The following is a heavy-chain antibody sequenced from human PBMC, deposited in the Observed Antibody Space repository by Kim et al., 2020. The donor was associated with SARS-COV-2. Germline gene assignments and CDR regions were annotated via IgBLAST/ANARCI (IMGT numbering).Heavy chain of an antibody. D-gene: IGHD6-19*01. CDR3: ARSRGYSSGWYYFDY. V-gene: IGHV4-59*01. Sequence: PSLKSRGTISVDTSKNQFSLKLSSVTAADTDVYYCARSRGYSSGWYYFDYWGQGTLVTVSS. J-gene: IGHJ4*02.